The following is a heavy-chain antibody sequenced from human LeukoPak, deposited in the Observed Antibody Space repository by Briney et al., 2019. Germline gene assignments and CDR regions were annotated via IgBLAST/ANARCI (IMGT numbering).Heavy chain of an antibody. CDR2: ISSSGSTI. V-gene: IGHV3-48*03. CDR3: AKSGAVRFDY. J-gene: IGHJ4*02. Sequence: GGSLRLSCAASGFTFSSYEMNWVRQAPGKGLEWVSYISSSGSTIYYADSVKGRFTISRDNSKNTLYLQMNSLRAEDTAVYYCAKSGAVRFDYWGQGTPVTVSS. D-gene: IGHD3-16*01. CDR1: GFTFSSYE.